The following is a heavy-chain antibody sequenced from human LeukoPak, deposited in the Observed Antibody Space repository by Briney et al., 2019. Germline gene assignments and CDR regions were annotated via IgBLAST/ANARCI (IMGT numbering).Heavy chain of an antibody. CDR3: TRGGYCSGGTCYSGDY. CDR2: IRNKANSYTT. J-gene: IGHJ4*02. D-gene: IGHD2-15*01. Sequence: GGSLRLSCAASGFTFSDQSMDWVRQAPGKGLEWVGRIRNKANSYTTEYAASVKGRLTISRDDSKNSLYLQMNSLKTEDTAVYYCTRGGYCSGGTCYSGDYWGQGTLVTVSS. V-gene: IGHV3-72*01. CDR1: GFTFSDQS.